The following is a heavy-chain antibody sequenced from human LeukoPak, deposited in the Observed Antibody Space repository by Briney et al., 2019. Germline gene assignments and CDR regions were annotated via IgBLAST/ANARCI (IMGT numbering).Heavy chain of an antibody. CDR2: IYYSGSS. J-gene: IGHJ5*02. Sequence: SETLSLTCTVSGVSISSDYWSWIRLPPGKGLEWIGYIYYSGSSNYNPSLKSRVTMSVNTSKNQFSLKLTSVTAADTAVYYCARRLRQNLFDPWGQGTLVTVSS. CDR3: ARRLRQNLFDP. D-gene: IGHD4-17*01. CDR1: GVSISSDY. V-gene: IGHV4-59*08.